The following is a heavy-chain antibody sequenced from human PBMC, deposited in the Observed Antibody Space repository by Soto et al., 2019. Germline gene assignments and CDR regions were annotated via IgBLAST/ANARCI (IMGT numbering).Heavy chain of an antibody. CDR2: IFSNDEK. J-gene: IGHJ6*02. CDR3: ARFLRSFYYFYGMDV. Sequence: QVTLKESGPVLVKPTETLTLTCTVSGFSLSNARMGVSWIRQPPGKALEWLAHIFSNDEKSYSTSLKNKLTIPKHTSNSQVVLTMTNMDPVDTATYYCARFLRSFYYFYGMDVWGQGTTVTVSS. V-gene: IGHV2-26*01. CDR1: GFSLSNARMG. D-gene: IGHD3-16*01.